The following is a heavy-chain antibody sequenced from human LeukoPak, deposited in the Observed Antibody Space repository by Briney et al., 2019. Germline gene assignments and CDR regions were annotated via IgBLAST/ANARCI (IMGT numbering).Heavy chain of an antibody. D-gene: IGHD3-22*01. CDR3: ARSIRSGYYDDAFDL. CDR1: GGSISSYY. J-gene: IGHJ3*01. V-gene: IGHV4-59*08. Sequence: PSETLSLTCTVSGGSISSYYWSWIRQPPGKGLEWIGYIYYSGSTNYNPSLKSRVTISVDTSKNQFSLKLSSVTAADTAVYYCARSIRSGYYDDAFDLWGQGTMVTVSS. CDR2: IYYSGST.